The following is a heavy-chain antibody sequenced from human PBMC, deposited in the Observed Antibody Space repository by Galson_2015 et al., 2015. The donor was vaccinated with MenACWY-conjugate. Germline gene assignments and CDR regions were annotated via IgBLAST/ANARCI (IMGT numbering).Heavy chain of an antibody. CDR3: AVVATSVFDDY. V-gene: IGHV3-15*01. CDR1: GFTFSNAW. D-gene: IGHD5/OR15-5a*01. J-gene: IGHJ4*02. CDR2: IKSKTDGGTT. Sequence: RLSCAASGFTFSNAWMDWFRQAPGKGLEWIGRIKSKTDGGTTDYAAPVKGRFTISRDDSKNTLYLQMNSLKTEDTAVYFCAVVATSVFDDYGGQGTLVTVSS.